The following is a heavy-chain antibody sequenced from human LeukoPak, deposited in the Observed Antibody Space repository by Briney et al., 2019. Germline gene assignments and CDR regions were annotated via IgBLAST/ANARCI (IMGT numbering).Heavy chain of an antibody. CDR1: GYTFTSYY. J-gene: IGHJ4*02. Sequence: ASVKASCKASGYTFTSYYMHWVRQAPGQGLEWMGIINPSGGSTSYAQKFQGRVTMTRDMSTSTDYMELSSLRSEDTAVYYCAKDDAWLQYGNWGRGTLVTVSS. V-gene: IGHV1-46*01. D-gene: IGHD5-24*01. CDR3: AKDDAWLQYGN. CDR2: INPSGGST.